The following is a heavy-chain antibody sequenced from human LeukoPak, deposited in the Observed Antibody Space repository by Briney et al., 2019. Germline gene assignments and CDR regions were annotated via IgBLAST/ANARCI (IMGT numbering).Heavy chain of an antibody. D-gene: IGHD6-19*01. Sequence: PRGSPRLSCEASGFTFCTYGMHWVRQAPGKGLEWVALKWSDGSNKYYADSVKGRLTISRDNSKNTLSLQINSLRAEDTAVYYCARSVAGTNPPPFDYWGQGTLVTASS. CDR2: KWSDGSNK. J-gene: IGHJ4*02. V-gene: IGHV3-33*01. CDR3: ARSVAGTNPPPFDY. CDR1: GFTFCTYG.